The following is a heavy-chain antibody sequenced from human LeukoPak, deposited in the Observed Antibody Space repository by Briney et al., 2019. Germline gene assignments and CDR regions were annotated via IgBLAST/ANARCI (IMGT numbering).Heavy chain of an antibody. CDR3: ARDRLGYDSSGMDV. Sequence: PGGALRLSCSASGFTFNSYSLNWVRPAPGEGLGWVSSISSSSSYIYYADSVKGRFTISRDNAKNSLYLQMNSLRAEDTAVYYCARDRLGYDSSGMDVWGQGTTVTVSS. CDR2: ISSSSSYI. CDR1: GFTFNSYS. J-gene: IGHJ6*02. V-gene: IGHV3-21*01. D-gene: IGHD3-22*01.